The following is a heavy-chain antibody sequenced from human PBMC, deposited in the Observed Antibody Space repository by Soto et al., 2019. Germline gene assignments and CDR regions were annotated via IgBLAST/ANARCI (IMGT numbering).Heavy chain of an antibody. V-gene: IGHV4-39*01. CDR2: IYSTENT. CDR3: ARLGAYYQSLDP. CDR1: GGSVSSNSYS. J-gene: IGHJ5*02. Sequence: SETLSLTCTVSGGSVSSNSYSWGWIRQSPGKGLEWIGIIYSTENTYYHPSLLSRVTISADTSKSQFSLSLSSVTASDTAVYYCARLGAYYQSLDPWGPGTLVTVSS. D-gene: IGHD2-21*01.